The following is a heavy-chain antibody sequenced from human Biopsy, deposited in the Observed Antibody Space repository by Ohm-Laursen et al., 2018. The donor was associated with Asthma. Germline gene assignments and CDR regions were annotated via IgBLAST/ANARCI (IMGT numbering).Heavy chain of an antibody. Sequence: ASVNVSCKSLGGTFNTYVIGWVRQAPGQGLEWIGGINSVFGTTTYPQKFQDRVTITADDSTSTVYMELSSLRSEDTAVYYCARKAGSCISRTCYSLDFWGQGTLVTVSS. CDR3: ARKAGSCISRTCYSLDF. D-gene: IGHD2-2*01. CDR2: INSVFGTT. J-gene: IGHJ4*02. CDR1: GGTFNTYV. V-gene: IGHV1-69*13.